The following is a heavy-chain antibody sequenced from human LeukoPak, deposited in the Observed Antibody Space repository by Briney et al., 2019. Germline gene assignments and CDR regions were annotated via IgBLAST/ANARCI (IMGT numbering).Heavy chain of an antibody. Sequence: GGSLRLSSAASGFTFSSYAMSWVRQAPGRGLEWVSAISGSGGSTYYADSVKGRFTISRDNAKNSLYLQMNSLRAEDTAVYYCARGPHDSSGYYYPPRYFDYWGQGTLVTVSS. CDR3: ARGPHDSSGYYYPPRYFDY. CDR2: ISGSGGST. CDR1: GFTFSSYA. J-gene: IGHJ4*02. V-gene: IGHV3-23*01. D-gene: IGHD3-22*01.